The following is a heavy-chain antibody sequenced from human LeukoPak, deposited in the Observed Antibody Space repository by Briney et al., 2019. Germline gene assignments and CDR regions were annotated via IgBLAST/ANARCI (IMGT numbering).Heavy chain of an antibody. CDR2: IYHSGST. CDR3: ARVSPCGRDCLLFDY. V-gene: IGHV4-4*02. D-gene: IGHD2-21*02. J-gene: IGHJ4*02. Sequence: PSETLSLTCAVSGGSISSSNWWSWVRQPPGKGLEWIGEIYHSGSTNYNPSLKSRVTISVDKSKNQFSLKLSSVTAADTAVYYCARVSPCGRDCLLFDYWGQGTLVTVSS. CDR1: GGSISSSNW.